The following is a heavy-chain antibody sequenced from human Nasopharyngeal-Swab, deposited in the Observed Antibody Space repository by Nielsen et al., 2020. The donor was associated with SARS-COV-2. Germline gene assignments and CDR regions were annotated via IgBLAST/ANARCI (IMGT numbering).Heavy chain of an antibody. CDR3: SLGYCSGGSCYSPSPRY. CDR2: IRSKAYGGTT. D-gene: IGHD2-15*01. Sequence: WIRQPPGKGLEWVGFIRSKAYGGTTEYAVSVKDRFIISRDDSKRIAYLQMNSLKTEDTGVYYCSLGYCSGGSCYSPSPRYWGQGTLVTVSS. V-gene: IGHV3-49*02. J-gene: IGHJ4*02.